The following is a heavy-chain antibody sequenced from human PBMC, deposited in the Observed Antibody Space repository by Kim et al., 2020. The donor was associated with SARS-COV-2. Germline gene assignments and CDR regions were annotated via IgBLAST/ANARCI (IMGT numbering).Heavy chain of an antibody. CDR2: ITPYNGNT. D-gene: IGHD6-25*01. CDR1: EYIFTYRF. J-gene: IGHJ5*01. Sequence: SVKVSCKASEYIFTYRFLHWVRQAPGQALEWMGWITPYNGNTDYAHKFRDRLSITRSSSLSFAYLELNNLRPDDTAMYFCARSTLNSGDWWFDSWGQGTPATVSS. V-gene: IGHV1-45*02. CDR3: ARSTLNSGDWWFDS.